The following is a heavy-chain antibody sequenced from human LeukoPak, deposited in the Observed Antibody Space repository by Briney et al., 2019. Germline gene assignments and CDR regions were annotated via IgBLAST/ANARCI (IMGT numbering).Heavy chain of an antibody. CDR1: GGSISSYY. J-gene: IGHJ4*02. CDR3: ARDQADSSGYYMYFDY. D-gene: IGHD3-22*01. Sequence: PSETLSLTCTVSGGSISSYYWSWIRQPPGKGLEWIGYIYYSGSTNYNPSLKSRVTISVDTSKNQSSLKLSSVTAADTAVYYCARDQADSSGYYMYFDYWGQGTLVTVSS. V-gene: IGHV4-59*01. CDR2: IYYSGST.